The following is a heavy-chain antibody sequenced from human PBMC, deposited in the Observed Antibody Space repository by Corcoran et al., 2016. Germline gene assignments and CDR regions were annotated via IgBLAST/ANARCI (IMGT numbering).Heavy chain of an antibody. D-gene: IGHD1-26*01. J-gene: IGHJ3*02. V-gene: IGHV3-33*01. CDR3: AGDPPQSGFALQI. CDR1: GFDFNNYA. CDR2: IWSNGNNQ. Sequence: QVQLVESGGGVVQSGRSLRLSCAASGFDFNNYAMPWVRQAPGKGLEWGGVIWSNGNNQEYADAVKGRFRISRYNSKITHDLQMDRRRIEDTAIYFCAGDPPQSGFALQIWGPVTMVTVSS.